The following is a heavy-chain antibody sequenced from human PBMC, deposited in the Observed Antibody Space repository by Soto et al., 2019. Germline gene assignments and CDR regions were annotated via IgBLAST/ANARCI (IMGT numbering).Heavy chain of an antibody. V-gene: IGHV4-61*08. CDR3: ARRWGTYFDY. Sequence: ETLSLTCAVSGGSISSGGYSWSWIRQPPGKGLEWIGYIYYSGSTNYNPSLKSRVTISVDTSKNQFSLKLSSVTAADTAVYYCARRWGTYFDYWGQGTLVTVSS. CDR2: IYYSGST. CDR1: GGSISSGGYS. D-gene: IGHD7-27*01. J-gene: IGHJ4*02.